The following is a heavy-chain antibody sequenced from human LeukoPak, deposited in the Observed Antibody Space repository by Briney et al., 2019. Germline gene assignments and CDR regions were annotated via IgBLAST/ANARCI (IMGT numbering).Heavy chain of an antibody. CDR3: ARRDPYSSGRGWFDP. D-gene: IGHD6-19*01. J-gene: IGHJ5*02. CDR2: IYYSGST. CDR1: GGSISSSSYY. Sequence: SETLSLTCTVSGGSISSSSYYWGWIRQPPGKGLEWIGSIYYSGSTYYNPSLKSRVTISVDTSKNQFSLKLSSVTAADTAVYYCARRDPYSSGRGWFDPWGQGTLVTVSS. V-gene: IGHV4-39*01.